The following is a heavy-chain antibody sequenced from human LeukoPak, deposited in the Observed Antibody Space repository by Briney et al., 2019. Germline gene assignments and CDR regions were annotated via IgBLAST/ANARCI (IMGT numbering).Heavy chain of an antibody. CDR2: IYYSGST. J-gene: IGHJ6*03. D-gene: IGHD6-13*01. Sequence: SETLSLTCTVSGGSISSYYWGWIRQPPGKGLEWIGSIYYSGSTYYNPSLKSRVTISVDTSKNQFSLKLSSVTAADTAVYYCARETLAAAGIYYYYYMDVWGKGTTVTVSS. V-gene: IGHV4-39*07. CDR3: ARETLAAAGIYYYYYMDV. CDR1: GGSISSYY.